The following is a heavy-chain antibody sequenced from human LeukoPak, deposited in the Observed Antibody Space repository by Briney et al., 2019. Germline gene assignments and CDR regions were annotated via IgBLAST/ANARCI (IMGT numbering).Heavy chain of an antibody. D-gene: IGHD3-9*01. CDR1: GFTFSSYA. CDR3: AKYFQLTAPHFDY. V-gene: IGHV3-23*01. J-gene: IGHJ4*02. Sequence: GGSLRLSCTASGFTFSSYAMSWVRQAPGKGLKWVSSISDSGDTTYYADSVKGRFTVSRDNSKNTVYLQMNSLRADDTAEYYCAKYFQLTAPHFDYWGQGTLVTVSS. CDR2: ISDSGDTT.